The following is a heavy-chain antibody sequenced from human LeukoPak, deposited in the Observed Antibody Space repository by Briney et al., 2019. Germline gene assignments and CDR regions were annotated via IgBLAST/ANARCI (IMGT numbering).Heavy chain of an antibody. D-gene: IGHD6-13*01. J-gene: IGHJ4*02. CDR3: ARGLRLSAAGTNFDS. V-gene: IGHV4-61*01. CDR2: IYYGGST. CDR1: GGSVSSGSYY. Sequence: SETLSLTCTVSGGSVSSGSYYWSWIRQPPGKGLEWIGYIYYGGSTNYNPSLKSRVTISLDTSNNQFSLKLSSVTAADTAVYYCARGLRLSAAGTNFDSWGQGTLVTVSS.